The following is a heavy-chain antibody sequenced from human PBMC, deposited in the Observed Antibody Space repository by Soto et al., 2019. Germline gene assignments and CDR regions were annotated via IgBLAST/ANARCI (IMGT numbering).Heavy chain of an antibody. Sequence: PSETLSLTCTVSGGSISSGDYYWSWIRQPPGKGLEWIGYIYYSGSTYYNPSLKSRVTISVDTSKNQFSLKLSSVTAADTAVYCCARGQGTNNWFDPWGQGTLVTVSS. V-gene: IGHV4-30-4*01. D-gene: IGHD1-7*01. J-gene: IGHJ5*02. CDR1: GGSISSGDYY. CDR3: ARGQGTNNWFDP. CDR2: IYYSGST.